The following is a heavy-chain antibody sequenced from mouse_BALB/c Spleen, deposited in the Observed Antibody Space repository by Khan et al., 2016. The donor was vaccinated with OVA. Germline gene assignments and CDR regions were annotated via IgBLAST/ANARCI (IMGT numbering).Heavy chain of an antibody. CDR3: ARSYYDD. V-gene: IGHV1-9*01. Sequence: QVQLQQSGSELMKPGASVKISCKASGYKFSNYWIEWIKQRPGHGLEWIGEILHGSGSTKYNDKFKGKATFTADTTSNSAYMQLSSLTSEDSAVYYFARSYYDDCAQGTLVTVSA. J-gene: IGHJ3*01. D-gene: IGHD2-4*01. CDR2: ILHGSGST. CDR1: GYKFSNYW.